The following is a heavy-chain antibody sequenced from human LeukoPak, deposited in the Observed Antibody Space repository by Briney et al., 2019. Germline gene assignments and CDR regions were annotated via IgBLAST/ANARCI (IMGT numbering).Heavy chain of an antibody. J-gene: IGHJ6*02. V-gene: IGHV1-69*04. CDR3: ATALPRTQQLVRSGNYYYGLDV. D-gene: IGHD6-13*01. CDR1: GYTFTSYG. Sequence: GASVKVSCKASGYTFTSYGISWVRQAPGQGLEWMGRVIPILGISNYAQRFQGRVTFTADKSTGTAYMELNSLTSEDTAVYYCATALPRTQQLVRSGNYYYGLDVWGRGTTVTVSS. CDR2: VIPILGIS.